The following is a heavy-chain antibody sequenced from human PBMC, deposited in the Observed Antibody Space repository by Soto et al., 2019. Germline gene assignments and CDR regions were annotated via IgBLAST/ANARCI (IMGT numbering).Heavy chain of an antibody. CDR3: ARVELWFRDYHYAMDV. CDR1: GYTFTGYY. CDR2: INPNSGGT. Sequence: ASVKVSCKASGYTFTGYYMHWVRQAPGQGLEWMGWINPNSGGTNYAQKFQGWVTMTRDTSISTAYMELSRLRSDDTAVYYCARVELWFRDYHYAMDVWGQAPTVTVSA. D-gene: IGHD3-10*01. V-gene: IGHV1-2*04. J-gene: IGHJ6*01.